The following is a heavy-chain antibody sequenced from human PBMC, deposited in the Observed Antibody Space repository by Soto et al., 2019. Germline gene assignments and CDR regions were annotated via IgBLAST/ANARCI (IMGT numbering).Heavy chain of an antibody. V-gene: IGHV4-31*03. J-gene: IGHJ6*02. CDR2: IHYTGST. CDR1: GGSISSGGYY. Sequence: SETLSLTCTVSGGSISSGGYYWSWIRQHPGKGLEWIGYIHYTGSTSYNPSLERRVAILVDTSKNQFSLKLSSVTAADTAVYYCARGDYHFYYGMDVWGRGTTVTVSS. CDR3: ARGDYHFYYGMDV.